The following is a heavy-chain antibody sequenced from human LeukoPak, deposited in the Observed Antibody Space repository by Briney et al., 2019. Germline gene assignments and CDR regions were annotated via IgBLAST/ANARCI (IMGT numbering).Heavy chain of an antibody. D-gene: IGHD1-26*01. V-gene: IGHV3-7*01. CDR2: IKQDGSEK. CDR3: ARGRIVGATDY. CDR1: GFTFSSYW. Sequence: GGSLRLSCAASGFTFSSYWMSWVRQAPGKELEWVANIKQDGSEKYYVDSVKGRFTISRDNAKNSLYLQMNSRRAEDTAVCNCARGRIVGATDYWGQGTLVTVSS. J-gene: IGHJ4*02.